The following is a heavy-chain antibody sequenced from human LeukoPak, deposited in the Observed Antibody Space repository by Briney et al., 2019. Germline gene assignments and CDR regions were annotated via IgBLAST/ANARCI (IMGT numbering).Heavy chain of an antibody. CDR2: FYYSGTT. V-gene: IGHV4-39*07. J-gene: IGHJ4*02. CDR1: GDSISNSSYY. CDR3: ARVVASTSIDS. D-gene: IGHD2-15*01. Sequence: SETLSLTCTVSGDSISNSSYYWGWIRQPPGKGLEWIGTFYYSGTTYYNPSLRSRVTVSVDTSRNQVSLKVTSVTAADTALYYCARVVASTSIDSWGQGTLVTVSS.